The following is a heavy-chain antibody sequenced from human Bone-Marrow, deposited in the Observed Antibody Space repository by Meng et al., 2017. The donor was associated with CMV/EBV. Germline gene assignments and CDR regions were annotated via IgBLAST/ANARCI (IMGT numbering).Heavy chain of an antibody. D-gene: IGHD3-22*01. V-gene: IGHV3-23*03. Sequence: GESLKISCAASGFTFSSYAMSWVRQAPGKGLEWVSVIYSGGSSTYYADSVKGRFTISRDNSKNTLYLQMNSLRAEDTAVYYCAKGRRWADSSGYYRTAFYFDYWGQGTLVTVSS. CDR2: IYSGGSST. CDR3: AKGRRWADSSGYYRTAFYFDY. CDR1: GFTFSSYA. J-gene: IGHJ4*02.